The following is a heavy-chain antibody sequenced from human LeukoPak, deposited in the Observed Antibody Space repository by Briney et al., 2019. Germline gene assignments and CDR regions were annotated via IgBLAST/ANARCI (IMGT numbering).Heavy chain of an antibody. D-gene: IGHD3-16*01. CDR1: GFTFSSYA. J-gene: IGHJ4*02. V-gene: IGHV3-23*01. CDR3: AKDTRSPAYRPIDY. Sequence: GGSLRLSCAASGFTFSSYAMSWVRQAPGKGLEWVSIISGSGGSTYYADSVKGRFTISRDNSKNTLYLQMNSLRAEDTAVYYCAKDTRSPAYRPIDYWGQGTLVTVSS. CDR2: ISGSGGST.